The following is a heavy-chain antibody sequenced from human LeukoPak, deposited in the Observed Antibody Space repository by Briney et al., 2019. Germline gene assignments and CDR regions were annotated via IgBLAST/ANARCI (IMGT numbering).Heavy chain of an antibody. CDR2: IVVGSGNT. CDR1: GFTFTSSA. D-gene: IGHD4-23*01. J-gene: IGHJ4*02. V-gene: IGHV1-58*01. CDR3: AAETATTVVTLSFDY. Sequence: GASVKVSCKASGFTFTSSAVQWVRQARGQRLEWIGWIVVGSGNTNYAQKFQERVTITRDMSTSTAYMELSSLRSEDTAVYYYAAETATTVVTLSFDYWGQGTLVTVSS.